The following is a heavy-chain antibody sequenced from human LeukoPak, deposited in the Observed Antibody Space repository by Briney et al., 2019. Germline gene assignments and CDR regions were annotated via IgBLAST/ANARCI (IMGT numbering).Heavy chain of an antibody. D-gene: IGHD1-26*01. CDR1: GFTFNSYG. CDR3: AKHWSQYSGSSYFDY. Sequence: PGGSLRLSCAASGFTFNSYGMHWVRQALGKGPEWVAFIRFDGTNENYADSVKGRFTIPRDNSKNMLYLQMSSLRTEDTAVYYCAKHWSQYSGSSYFDYWGQGTLVTVSS. V-gene: IGHV3-30*02. CDR2: IRFDGTNE. J-gene: IGHJ4*02.